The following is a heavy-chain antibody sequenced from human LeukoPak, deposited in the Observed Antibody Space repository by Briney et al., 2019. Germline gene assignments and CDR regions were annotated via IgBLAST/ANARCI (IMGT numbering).Heavy chain of an antibody. J-gene: IGHJ4*02. V-gene: IGHV4-34*01. CDR3: ATTTIGSSSSYYFDY. CDR1: GGSFNYY. CDR2: INHSGIT. Sequence: KPSETLSLTCAVYGGSFNYYWSWIRQPPGKGLEWIGEINHSGITKYNPSLKSRVSISVDTSKNQFSLRLSSVTAADTAIYYCATTTIGSSSSYYFDYWGRGTLVNVSS. D-gene: IGHD6-6*01.